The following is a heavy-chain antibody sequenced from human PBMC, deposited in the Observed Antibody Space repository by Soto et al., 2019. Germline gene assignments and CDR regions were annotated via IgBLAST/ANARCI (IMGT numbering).Heavy chain of an antibody. D-gene: IGHD2-15*01. CDR1: GYRFNSFW. J-gene: IGHJ6*02. Sequence: PGESLTTSCKGSGYRFNSFWIVWVLQMPGKGLEWMGIIYPGDSDTIYSPSFQGQVTISADKSFNTAYLQWSSLKASDTAMYYCGRSYRSGGKLYYFAMDVWGQGTTVTVSS. V-gene: IGHV5-51*01. CDR2: IYPGDSDT. CDR3: GRSYRSGGKLYYFAMDV.